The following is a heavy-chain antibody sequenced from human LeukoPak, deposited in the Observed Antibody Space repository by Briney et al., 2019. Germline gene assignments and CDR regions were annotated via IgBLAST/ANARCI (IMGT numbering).Heavy chain of an antibody. D-gene: IGHD3-10*01. V-gene: IGHV3-53*01. CDR2: IYSGGST. CDR3: ARSPRGYFDY. Sequence: GGSLRLSCAASGFTVSSNYMSWVRQAPGKGLEWVSVIYSGGSTYYADSVKGRFTISRDNFKNTLYLQMNSLRAEDTAVYYCARSPRGYFDYWGQGTLVTVSS. CDR1: GFTVSSNY. J-gene: IGHJ4*02.